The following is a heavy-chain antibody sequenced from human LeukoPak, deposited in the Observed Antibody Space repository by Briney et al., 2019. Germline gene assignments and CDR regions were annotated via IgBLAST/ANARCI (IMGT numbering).Heavy chain of an antibody. V-gene: IGHV3-48*04. D-gene: IGHD1-1*01. Sequence: GGSLRLSCAASGFTFSSYSMNWVRQAPGKGLEWVSYISSSSSTIYYADSVKGRFTISRDNAKNSLYLQMNSLRAEDTTVYSCARDPRRDAFDIWGQGIMVTVSS. CDR3: ARDPRRDAFDI. CDR2: ISSSSSTI. J-gene: IGHJ3*02. CDR1: GFTFSSYS.